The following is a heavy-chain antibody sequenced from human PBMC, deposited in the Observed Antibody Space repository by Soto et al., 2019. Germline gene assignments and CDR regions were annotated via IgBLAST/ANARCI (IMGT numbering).Heavy chain of an antibody. Sequence: PGGSLRLSCAASGFTFSSYGMHWVRQAPGKGLEWVAVIWYDGSNKYYADSVKGRFTISRDSSKNTLYLQMNSLRAEDTAVYYCARVYYDLSDYYGMDVWGQGTTVTVSS. V-gene: IGHV3-33*01. CDR1: GFTFSSYG. CDR3: ARVYYDLSDYYGMDV. J-gene: IGHJ6*02. D-gene: IGHD3-3*01. CDR2: IWYDGSNK.